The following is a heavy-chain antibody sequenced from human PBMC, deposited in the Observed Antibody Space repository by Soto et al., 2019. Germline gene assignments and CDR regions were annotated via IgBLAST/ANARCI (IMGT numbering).Heavy chain of an antibody. CDR3: ARVPMDFGAGTWYFDY. D-gene: IGHD1-1*01. Sequence: PSETLSLTCTVSGGSISSGGYYWSWIRQHPGKGLEWIGYIYYSGSTYYNPSLKTRVSMSVDTSVNQFSLNLSSVTAADTAVYYCARVPMDFGAGTWYFDYWGQGTLVTVS. CDR1: GGSISSGGYY. CDR2: IYYSGST. J-gene: IGHJ4*02. V-gene: IGHV4-31*03.